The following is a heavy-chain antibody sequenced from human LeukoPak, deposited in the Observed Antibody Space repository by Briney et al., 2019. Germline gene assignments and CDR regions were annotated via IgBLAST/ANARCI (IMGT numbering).Heavy chain of an antibody. Sequence: GASVKVSCKASGGTFSSYAISWVRQAPGQGLEWMGGIIPIFGTTNYAQKFQGRVTITADESTSTAYMELSRLRSDDTAVYYCARVAGYCSGGSCYFYYFDYWGQGTLVTVSS. V-gene: IGHV1-69*13. CDR3: ARVAGYCSGGSCYFYYFDY. CDR2: IIPIFGTT. CDR1: GGTFSSYA. J-gene: IGHJ4*02. D-gene: IGHD2-15*01.